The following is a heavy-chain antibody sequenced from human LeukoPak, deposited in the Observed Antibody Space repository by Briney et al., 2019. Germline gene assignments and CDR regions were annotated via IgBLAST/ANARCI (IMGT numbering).Heavy chain of an antibody. Sequence: GGSLRLSCAASGFTFSSYAMNWVRQAPGKGLEWISGISGSGGVTYYADSVKGRFTISRDNSKNTLFVQMNSLRAEDTAVYYCATRPIVGAPYWGQGTLVTVSS. J-gene: IGHJ4*02. D-gene: IGHD1-26*01. CDR2: ISGSGGVT. CDR3: ATRPIVGAPY. V-gene: IGHV3-23*01. CDR1: GFTFSSYA.